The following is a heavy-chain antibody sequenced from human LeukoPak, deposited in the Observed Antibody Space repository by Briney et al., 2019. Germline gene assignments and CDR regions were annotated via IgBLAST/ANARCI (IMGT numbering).Heavy chain of an antibody. CDR1: GFTFSNAW. CDR2: IIDSGDIT. Sequence: GGSLRLSCAASGFTFSNAWMSWVRQAPGKGLEWVSGIIDSGDITYYANSVKGRFTISRDNYKNTLYLQMNSLRAEDTAVYYCAKLGGQEVYNYYVGVWGEGTTVAVSS. V-gene: IGHV3-23*01. CDR3: AKLGGQEVYNYYVGV. J-gene: IGHJ6*03. D-gene: IGHD3-16*01.